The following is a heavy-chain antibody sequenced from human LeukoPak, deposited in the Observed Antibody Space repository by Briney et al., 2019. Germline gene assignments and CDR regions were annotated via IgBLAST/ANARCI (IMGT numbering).Heavy chain of an antibody. CDR3: ARDREYSYDLGARKNAFDI. D-gene: IGHD3-10*01. CDR1: GFTFSSYA. V-gene: IGHV3-30-3*01. J-gene: IGHJ3*02. Sequence: GGSLRLSCAASGFTFSSYAMHWVRQAPGKGLEWVAVISYDGSNKYYADSVKGRFTISRDNSKNTLYLQMNSLRGEDTAVYYCARDREYSYDLGARKNAFDIWGQGTTVTVSS. CDR2: ISYDGSNK.